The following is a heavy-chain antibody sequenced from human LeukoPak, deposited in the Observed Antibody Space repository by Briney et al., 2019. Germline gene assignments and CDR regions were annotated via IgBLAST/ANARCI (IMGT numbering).Heavy chain of an antibody. Sequence: GGSLRLSCSASGFTFSNYAMTWVRQPPGKGLQWVSSISRSGQNIDHADSVNGRFSISRDNARNSLYLQMNSLRAEDTAVYYCARSPGGGSCYDYWGQGTLVTVSS. D-gene: IGHD2-15*01. J-gene: IGHJ4*02. CDR1: GFTFSNYA. V-gene: IGHV3-21*01. CDR2: ISRSGQNI. CDR3: ARSPGGGSCYDY.